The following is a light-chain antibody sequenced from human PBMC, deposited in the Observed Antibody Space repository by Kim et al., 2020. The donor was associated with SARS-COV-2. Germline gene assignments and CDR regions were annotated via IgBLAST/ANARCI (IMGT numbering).Light chain of an antibody. Sequence: IQMTQSPSSLSASVGDRVTSTCQASQDITTYLNWYQQKPGKAPRLLIYDASNLETGVPSRFSGSGSGTDFTCTISGLQPEDIATYYCQQYDNLPRYTCGKGTKLEI. CDR2: DAS. CDR3: QQYDNLPRYT. CDR1: QDITTY. V-gene: IGKV1-33*01. J-gene: IGKJ2*01.